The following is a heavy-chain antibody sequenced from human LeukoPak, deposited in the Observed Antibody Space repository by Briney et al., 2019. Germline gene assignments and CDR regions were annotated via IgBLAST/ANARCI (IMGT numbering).Heavy chain of an antibody. J-gene: IGHJ4*02. CDR3: ARGPGEARPPYFPY. D-gene: IGHD3-10*01. CDR1: GFTVSSNY. V-gene: IGHV3-53*01. Sequence: PGGSLRLSCAASGFTVSSNYMSWVRQAPGKGLEWVSVIYSGGSTYYADSVKGRFTISRDNSKNTLYLQMNSLRAEDTAVYYCARGPGEARPPYFPYWGQGTLVTVSS. CDR2: IYSGGST.